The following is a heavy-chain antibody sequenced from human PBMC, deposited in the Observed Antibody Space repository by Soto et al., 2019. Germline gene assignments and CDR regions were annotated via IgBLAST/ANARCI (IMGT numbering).Heavy chain of an antibody. CDR3: AKDPPTTGTTFDY. J-gene: IGHJ4*02. D-gene: IGHD1-1*01. CDR1: GFTFSSFA. Sequence: GGSLRLSCAASGFTFSSFAMSWVRQAPGKGLEWVSTINKSGGSTYYADSVKGRFTISRDNSKNMLFLQINGLRAEDTAVYYCAKDPPTTGTTFDYWGRRTLVIVSS. CDR2: INKSGGST. V-gene: IGHV3-23*01.